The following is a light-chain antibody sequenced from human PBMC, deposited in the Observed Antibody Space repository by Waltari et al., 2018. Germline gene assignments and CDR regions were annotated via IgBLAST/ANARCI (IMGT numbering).Light chain of an antibody. CDR1: SSDVGGYNY. Sequence: QSALTQPASVSGSPGQSLTISCTGTSSDVGGYNYVSWYQQHPGKAPKPMIYDVSNRPPGVSNRFSGSKSGNTASLNISGLQAEDEADYYCSSYTSSSTPVVFGGGTKLTVL. CDR3: SSYTSSSTPVV. J-gene: IGLJ2*01. CDR2: DVS. V-gene: IGLV2-14*01.